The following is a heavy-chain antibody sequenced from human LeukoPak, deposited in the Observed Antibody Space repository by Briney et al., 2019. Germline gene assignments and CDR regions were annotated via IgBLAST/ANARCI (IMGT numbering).Heavy chain of an antibody. CDR2: IYPGDSET. Sequence: GESLKISCKGSGYTFSNYWITWLRHMSGKGLEYMGIIYPGDSETKYSPSFQGQVTISVDKSISTTYLQWNSLKASDTAIYYCASLAGSTMPNSFDVWGQGTMVTVSS. J-gene: IGHJ3*01. CDR3: ASLAGSTMPNSFDV. V-gene: IGHV5-51*01. CDR1: GYTFSNYW. D-gene: IGHD2-2*01.